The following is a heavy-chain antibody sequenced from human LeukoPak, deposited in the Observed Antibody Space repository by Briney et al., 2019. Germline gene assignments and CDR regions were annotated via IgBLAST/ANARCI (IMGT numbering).Heavy chain of an antibody. CDR2: INHSGST. CDR3: ARHPYDSSGYYPIDY. J-gene: IGHJ4*02. V-gene: IGHV4-34*01. CDR1: GGSFSGYY. Sequence: NPSKTLSLTCAVYGGSFSGYYWSWIRQPPGKVLEWIGEINHSGSTNYNPSLKSRVTISVDTSKNQFSLKLSSVTAADTAVYYCARHPYDSSGYYPIDYWGQGTLVTVSS. D-gene: IGHD3-22*01.